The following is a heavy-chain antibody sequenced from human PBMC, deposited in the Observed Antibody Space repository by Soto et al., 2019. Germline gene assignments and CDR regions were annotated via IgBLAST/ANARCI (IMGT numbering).Heavy chain of an antibody. CDR2: IYYSWST. V-gene: IGHV4-59*01. J-gene: IGHJ4*02. CDR1: GGSINTCC. D-gene: IGHD6-19*01. CDR3: ARDRYSNGWLNY. Sequence: PSQTWSLTCIVSGGSINTCCRRWIRQPPGKVLELIGYIYYSWSTQYNPSLKSRVTISEDTSNNHFSLKLSSATAADTAISYWARDRYSNGWLNYWGQGILVTIS.